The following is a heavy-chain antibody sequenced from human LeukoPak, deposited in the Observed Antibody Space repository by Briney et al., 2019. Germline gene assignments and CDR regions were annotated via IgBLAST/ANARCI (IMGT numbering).Heavy chain of an antibody. Sequence: GASVKVSCKASGYTFTIYYMHWVRQAPGQGLEWMGWINPNSGATTYAQRFQGRVTMTRDTSISTAYMELSGLTSDDTGVYYCARNPPYCTSTDCYNDYWGQGTLVTDSS. D-gene: IGHD2-2*02. CDR2: INPNSGAT. J-gene: IGHJ4*02. CDR1: GYTFTIYY. V-gene: IGHV1-2*02. CDR3: ARNPPYCTSTDCYNDY.